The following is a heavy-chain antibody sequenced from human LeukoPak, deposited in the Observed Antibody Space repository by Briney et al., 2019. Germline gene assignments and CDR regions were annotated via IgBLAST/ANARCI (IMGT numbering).Heavy chain of an antibody. CDR1: GGSFSGYY. V-gene: IGHV4-34*01. J-gene: IGHJ6*03. D-gene: IGHD3-22*01. Sequence: SETLSLTCAVSGGSFSGYYWSWIRQPPGKGLEWIGEINHSGSTNYNPSLKSRVTISVDTSKNQFSLKLSSVTAADTAVYYCARGAYYYDSSGYYLGYYYYYMDVWGKGTTVTVSS. CDR3: ARGAYYYDSSGYYLGYYYYYMDV. CDR2: INHSGST.